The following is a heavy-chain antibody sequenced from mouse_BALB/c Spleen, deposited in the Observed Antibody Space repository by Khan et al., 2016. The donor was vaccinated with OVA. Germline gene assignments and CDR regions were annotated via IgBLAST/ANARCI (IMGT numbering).Heavy chain of an antibody. CDR1: GYTFTSYT. D-gene: IGHD2-14*01. Sequence: QVQLQQSGAELARPGASVKMSCKASGYTFTSYTIHWIKKRPGQGLEWIGYINPSNDYTNYNQKFKDKATLTTDKSSTTAYLQLSSLTSDDSAVXNCVRDGAYHRNDGWFAYWGQGTLVTVSA. V-gene: IGHV1-4*01. CDR2: INPSNDYT. J-gene: IGHJ3*01. CDR3: VRDGAYHRNDGWFAY.